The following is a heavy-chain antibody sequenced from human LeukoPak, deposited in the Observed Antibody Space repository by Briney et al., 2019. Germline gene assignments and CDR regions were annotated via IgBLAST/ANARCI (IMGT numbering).Heavy chain of an antibody. CDR3: ASHSSIPGYYYMDV. D-gene: IGHD6-13*01. Sequence: SETLSLTCSVSGYAISSGYFWGWIRQPPGKGLEWIGTIYHSGSTYYNPSLKSRVTISVDTSKNQFPLKLSSVTAADTAVYYCASHSSIPGYYYMDVWGKGTTVTISS. V-gene: IGHV4-38-2*02. CDR2: IYHSGST. J-gene: IGHJ6*03. CDR1: GYAISSGYF.